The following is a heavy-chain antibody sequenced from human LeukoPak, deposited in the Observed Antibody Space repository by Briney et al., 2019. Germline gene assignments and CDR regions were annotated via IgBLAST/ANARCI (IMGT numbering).Heavy chain of an antibody. Sequence: ASVKVSCKASGYTFTSYDINWVRQATGQGLEWRGWMNPNSGNTGYAQKFQGRVTMTRNTSISTAYMELSSLRSEDTAVYYCARGAAPIYYYYYGMDVWGQGTTVTVSS. V-gene: IGHV1-8*01. D-gene: IGHD6-13*01. CDR1: GYTFTSYD. CDR3: ARGAAPIYYYYYGMDV. CDR2: MNPNSGNT. J-gene: IGHJ6*02.